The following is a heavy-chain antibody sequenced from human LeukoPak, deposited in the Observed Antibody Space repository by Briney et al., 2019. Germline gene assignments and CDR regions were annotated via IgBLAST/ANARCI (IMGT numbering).Heavy chain of an antibody. CDR3: ARGPKRWLQPTHFDY. V-gene: IGHV4-34*01. CDR1: GGSFSGYY. Sequence: SETLSLTCAVYGGSFSGYYWSWIRQPPGKGLEWIGEINHSGSTYYNPSLKSRVTISVDTSKNQFSLKLSSVTAADTAVYYCARGPKRWLQPTHFDYWDQGTLVTVSS. CDR2: INHSGST. D-gene: IGHD5-24*01. J-gene: IGHJ4*02.